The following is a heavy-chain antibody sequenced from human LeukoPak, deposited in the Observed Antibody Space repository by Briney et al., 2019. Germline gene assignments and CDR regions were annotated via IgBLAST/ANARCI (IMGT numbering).Heavy chain of an antibody. D-gene: IGHD3-10*01. CDR1: GGSISSGGYS. CDR3: ARYYGSGSYGRPVWFDP. CDR2: IYYSGST. Sequence: PSQTLSLTCAVSGGSISSGGYSWSWIRQPPGKGLEWIVYIYYSGSTYYNPSLKSRVTISVDTSKNQFSLKLSSVTAADTAVYYCARYYGSGSYGRPVWFDPWGQGTLVTVSS. V-gene: IGHV4-30-4*07. J-gene: IGHJ5*02.